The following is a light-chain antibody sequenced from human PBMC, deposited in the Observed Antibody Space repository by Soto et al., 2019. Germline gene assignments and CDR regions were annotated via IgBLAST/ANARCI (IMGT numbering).Light chain of an antibody. Sequence: QMTQSPSFLSASVGERVTITCRASQSISYYLNWYQQKPVKDPKLLIYAASSLQSGVPSRFSGSRSGTDFTLTISSLQPEDFATYYCQQSYSTPLFTFDPATKVDIK. V-gene: IGKV1-39*01. J-gene: IGKJ3*01. CDR2: AAS. CDR1: QSISYY. CDR3: QQSYSTPLFT.